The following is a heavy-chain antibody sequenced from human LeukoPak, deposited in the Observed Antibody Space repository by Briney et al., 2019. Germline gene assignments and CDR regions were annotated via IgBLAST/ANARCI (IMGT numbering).Heavy chain of an antibody. Sequence: GASVKVSCKASGYTFTGYYMHWVRQAPGQGLEWMGWINPNSGGTNYAQKFQGRVTMTRNTSISTAYMELSSLRSEDTAVYYCARVASVRRALYYYYYMDVWGKGTTVTISS. CDR3: ARVASVRRALYYYYYMDV. V-gene: IGHV1-2*02. D-gene: IGHD3-16*02. CDR2: INPNSGGT. J-gene: IGHJ6*03. CDR1: GYTFTGYY.